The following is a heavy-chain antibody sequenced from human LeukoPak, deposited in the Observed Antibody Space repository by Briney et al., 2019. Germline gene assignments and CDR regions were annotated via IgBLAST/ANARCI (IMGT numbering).Heavy chain of an antibody. CDR2: IYHSGST. Sequence: SETLSLTCTVSDGSNDSRTYCWGWIRQPPGKGLEWIGSIYHSGSTYYNPSLKSRVTISVDTSKNQFSLKLSSVTAADTAVYYCARDPPYDSSGYLHYWGQGTLVTVSS. V-gene: IGHV4-39*07. D-gene: IGHD3-22*01. CDR3: ARDPPYDSSGYLHY. J-gene: IGHJ4*02. CDR1: DGSNDSRTYC.